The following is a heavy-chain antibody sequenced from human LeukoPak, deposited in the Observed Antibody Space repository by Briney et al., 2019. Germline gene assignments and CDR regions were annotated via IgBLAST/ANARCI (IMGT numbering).Heavy chain of an antibody. CDR2: IRYDGSNK. D-gene: IGHD3-16*02. J-gene: IGHJ4*02. Sequence: GGSLRLSCAASGFTFSSYGMHWVRQAPGKGLEWVAFIRYDGSNKYYADSVKGRFTISRDNSKNTLYLQMNSLRAEDTAVYYCARVKVDYDYVWGSYRDSYYFDYWGQGTLVTVSS. CDR3: ARVKVDYDYVWGSYRDSYYFDY. V-gene: IGHV3-30*02. CDR1: GFTFSSYG.